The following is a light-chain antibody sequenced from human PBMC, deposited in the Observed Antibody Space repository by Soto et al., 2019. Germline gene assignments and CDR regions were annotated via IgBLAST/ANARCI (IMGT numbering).Light chain of an antibody. V-gene: IGKV3-15*01. J-gene: IGKJ1*01. CDR3: QQYNSWLWA. CDR1: QSVSSK. Sequence: EIVMTQSPATLSVSPGEGSTLSCSASQSVSSKLAWYQQKPGQAPRLLIYGASTRATGIPARFSGSGSGTEFTLIISSLQSEDSAVYYCQQYNSWLWAFGQGTKV. CDR2: GAS.